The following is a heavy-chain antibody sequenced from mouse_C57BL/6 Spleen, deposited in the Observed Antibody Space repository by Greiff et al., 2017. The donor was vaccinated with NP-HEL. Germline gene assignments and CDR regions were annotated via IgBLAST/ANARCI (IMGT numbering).Heavy chain of an antibody. CDR2: IDPSDSYT. D-gene: IGHD2-3*01. CDR3: ARKGGYYVFYYSMDY. J-gene: IGHJ4*01. Sequence: QVQLQQPGAELVKPGASVKLSCKASGYTFTSYWMQWVKQRPGQGLEWIGEIDPSDSYTNYNQKFKGKATLTVDTSSSTAYMQLSSLTSEDSAVYYCARKGGYYVFYYSMDYWGQGTSVTVSS. V-gene: IGHV1-50*01. CDR1: GYTFTSYW.